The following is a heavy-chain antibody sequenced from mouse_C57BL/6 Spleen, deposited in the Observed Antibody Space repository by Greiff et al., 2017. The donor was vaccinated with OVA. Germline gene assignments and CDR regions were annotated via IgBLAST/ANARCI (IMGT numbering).Heavy chain of an antibody. Sequence: EVQLHQSGPELVKPGASVKMSCKASGYTFTDYNMHWVKQTHGKSLEWIGYINPKNGGTSSNQKFKGKATLTVNKSSCPAYMELRSLTSEDSAVYYCARYYYGSFYYFDYWGQGTTLTVSS. V-gene: IGHV1-22*01. CDR1: GYTFTDYN. D-gene: IGHD1-1*01. CDR3: ARYYYGSFYYFDY. CDR2: INPKNGGT. J-gene: IGHJ2*01.